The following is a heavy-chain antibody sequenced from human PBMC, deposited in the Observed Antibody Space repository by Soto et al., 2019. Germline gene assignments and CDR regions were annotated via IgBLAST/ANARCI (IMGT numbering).Heavy chain of an antibody. Sequence: SQLLSVTCTVSDGSIRSVGYYWSRIRQHPGKGLEWIGYIYYSGSTYYNPSLKSRVTISVDTSKNQFSLKLSSVTAADTAVYYCARVRGGGPFDDWGQGTLVTVSS. D-gene: IGHD1-26*01. J-gene: IGHJ4*02. CDR2: IYYSGST. CDR1: DGSIRSVGYY. V-gene: IGHV4-31*03. CDR3: ARVRGGGPFDD.